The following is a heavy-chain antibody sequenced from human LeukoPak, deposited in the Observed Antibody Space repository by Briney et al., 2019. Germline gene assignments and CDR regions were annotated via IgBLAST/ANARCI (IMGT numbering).Heavy chain of an antibody. CDR1: GGSISRSQNY. CDR3: ARVSGTTKGGVDI. D-gene: IGHD1-7*01. J-gene: IGHJ3*02. V-gene: IGHV4-30-4*08. CDR2: IYYSGST. Sequence: PSETLSLTCTVSGGSISRSQNYWGWIRQPPGKGLEWIGYIYYSGSTYYNPSLKSRVTISVDTSKNQFSLKLSSATAADTAVYYCARVSGTTKGGVDIWGQGTMVTVSS.